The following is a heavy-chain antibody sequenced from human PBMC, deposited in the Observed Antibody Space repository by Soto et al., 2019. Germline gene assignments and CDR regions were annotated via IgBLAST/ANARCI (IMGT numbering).Heavy chain of an antibody. V-gene: IGHV1-3*01. D-gene: IGHD3-10*01. Sequence: ASVKVSCKASGYTFXSYAMYWVRQAPGQRLEWMGWINAGNGNTKYSQKFQGRVTITRDTSASTAYMGLSSLRSEDTAVYYCARGPLLWGDVWGQGTTVTVSS. CDR3: ARGPLLWGDV. CDR2: INAGNGNT. CDR1: GYTFXSYA. J-gene: IGHJ6*02.